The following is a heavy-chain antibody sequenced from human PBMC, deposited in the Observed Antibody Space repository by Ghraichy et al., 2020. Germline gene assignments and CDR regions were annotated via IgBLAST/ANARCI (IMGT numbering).Heavy chain of an antibody. V-gene: IGHV4-61*02. CDR1: GGSISSGSYY. CDR3: ARDPDYDFWSGYYAGPSYYYYGMDV. D-gene: IGHD3-3*01. J-gene: IGHJ6*02. Sequence: SETLSLTCTVSGGSISSGSYYWSWIRQPAGKGLEWIGRIYTSGSTNYNPSLKSRVTISVDTSKNQFSLKLSSVTAADTAVYYCARDPDYDFWSGYYAGPSYYYYGMDVWGQGTTVTVSS. CDR2: IYTSGST.